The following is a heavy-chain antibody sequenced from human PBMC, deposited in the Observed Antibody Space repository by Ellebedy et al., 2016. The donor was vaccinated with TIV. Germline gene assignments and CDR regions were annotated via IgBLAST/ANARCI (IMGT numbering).Heavy chain of an antibody. V-gene: IGHV4-4*02. CDR1: GGSISSGNW. CDR3: ARDRRQQLLPRGWFDP. Sequence: SETLSLTXAVSGGSISSGNWWTWVRQPPGKGLEWIGEIYHSGSTNYNPSLKSRVTISVDKSKNQFSLKLSSVTAADTAVYYCARDRRQQLLPRGWFDPWGQGTLVTVSS. J-gene: IGHJ5*02. CDR2: IYHSGST. D-gene: IGHD6-13*01.